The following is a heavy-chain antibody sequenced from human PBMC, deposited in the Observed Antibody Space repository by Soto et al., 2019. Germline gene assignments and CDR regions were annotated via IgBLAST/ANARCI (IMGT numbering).Heavy chain of an antibody. V-gene: IGHV1-69*01. CDR2: IIPMFGKA. D-gene: IGHD2-8*01. CDR1: GGTFRSYA. CDR3: ARSMETNYFYCMDV. Sequence: QVQLVQSGAEVREPGSSVKVSCEASGGTFRSYAINWVRQAPGQGLEWMGGIIPMFGKANYAEKFLGRVNITADEAPRTAYMEVSSLKSEDTAVYYCARSMETNYFYCMDVWGLGTTVTVSS. J-gene: IGHJ6*02.